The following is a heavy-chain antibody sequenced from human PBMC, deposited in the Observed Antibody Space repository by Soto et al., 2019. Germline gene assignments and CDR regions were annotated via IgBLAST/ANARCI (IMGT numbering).Heavy chain of an antibody. V-gene: IGHV1-69*13. Sequence: WASVKVSCKASGGTFSSYAISWVRQAPGQGLEWMGGIIPIFGTANYAQKFQGRVTITADESTSTAYMELSSLRSEDTAVYYCARDRYYYDSSGYYYYWGQGTLVTVSS. CDR3: ARDRYYYDSSGYYYY. D-gene: IGHD3-22*01. J-gene: IGHJ4*02. CDR1: GGTFSSYA. CDR2: IIPIFGTA.